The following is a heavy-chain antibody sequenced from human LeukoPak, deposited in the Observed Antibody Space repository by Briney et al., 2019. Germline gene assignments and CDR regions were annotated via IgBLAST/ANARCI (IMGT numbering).Heavy chain of an antibody. CDR1: GFTFSSYN. Sequence: GGSLRLSCAASGFTFSSYNMNWVRQAPGKGLEWVSAISGSGGSTYYADSVKGRFTISRDNSKNTLYLQMNSLRAEDTAVYYCAKGSGFMVRGVPLDYWGQGTLVTVSS. CDR3: AKGSGFMVRGVPLDY. J-gene: IGHJ4*02. CDR2: ISGSGGST. D-gene: IGHD3-10*01. V-gene: IGHV3-23*01.